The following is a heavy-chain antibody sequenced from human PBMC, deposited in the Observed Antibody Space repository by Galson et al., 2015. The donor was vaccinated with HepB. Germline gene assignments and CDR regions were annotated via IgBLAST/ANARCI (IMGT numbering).Heavy chain of an antibody. CDR2: ISSSSTTI. V-gene: IGHV3-48*01. CDR1: GFTFSGYS. Sequence: SLRLSCAASGFTFSGYSMNWVRQAPGKELEWVSYISSSSTTIHYADSVKGRFTISRDNAKNSLYLQMNSLRAEDTAVYYCAAYYYDSSGYLVRVFLDYWGQGTLVTVSS. J-gene: IGHJ4*02. CDR3: AAYYYDSSGYLVRVFLDY. D-gene: IGHD3-22*01.